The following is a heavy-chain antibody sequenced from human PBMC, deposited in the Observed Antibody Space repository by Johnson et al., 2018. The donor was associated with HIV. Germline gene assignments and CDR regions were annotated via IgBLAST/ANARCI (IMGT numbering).Heavy chain of an antibody. Sequence: QVQLVESGGGVVQPGRSLRLSCAASGFTFSSYAMHWVRQAPGKGLEWVAVISYDGSNKYYSDSVKGRFTVSRDNSKNTLYLQMNSLRPEDTAVYYCANNFRGGIAAPGDAFDIWGQGTMVTVSS. CDR1: GFTFSSYA. D-gene: IGHD6-13*01. J-gene: IGHJ3*02. V-gene: IGHV3-30-3*01. CDR2: ISYDGSNK. CDR3: ANNFRGGIAAPGDAFDI.